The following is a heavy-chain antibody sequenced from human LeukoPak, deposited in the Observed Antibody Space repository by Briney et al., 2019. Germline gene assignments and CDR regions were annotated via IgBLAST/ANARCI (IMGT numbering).Heavy chain of an antibody. J-gene: IGHJ5*02. CDR1: GFTFSSYG. V-gene: IGHV3-30*03. CDR2: ISYDGSNK. D-gene: IGHD5/OR15-5a*01. Sequence: GRSLRLSCAASGFTFSSYGMHWVRQAPGKGLEWVAVISYDGSNKYYADSVKGRFTISRDDAKTSLYLQMNSLRAGDTAVYFCARDLGTGSVYTNRFDPWGQGTLVTVSS. CDR3: ARDLGTGSVYTNRFDP.